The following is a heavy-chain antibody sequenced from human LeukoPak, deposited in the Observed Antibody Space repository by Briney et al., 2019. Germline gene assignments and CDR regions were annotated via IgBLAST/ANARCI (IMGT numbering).Heavy chain of an antibody. Sequence: SETLSLTCTVSGGSISSYYWSWIRQPPGKGLEWIGYIYYSGSTNYNPSLKSRVTISVDTSKNQFSLKLSSVTAADTAVYYCARGFGTRGSSWYLFDIWGQGTMVTVSS. D-gene: IGHD6-13*01. CDR3: ARGFGTRGSSWYLFDI. CDR1: GGSISSYY. V-gene: IGHV4-59*01. CDR2: IYYSGST. J-gene: IGHJ3*02.